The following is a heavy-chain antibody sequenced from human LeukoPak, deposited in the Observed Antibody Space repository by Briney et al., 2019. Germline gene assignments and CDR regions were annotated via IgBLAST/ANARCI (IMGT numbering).Heavy chain of an antibody. CDR2: IYTSGRT. CDR1: GGSISSYY. D-gene: IGHD6-6*01. Sequence: KPSETLSLTCTVSGGSISSYYRSGIRQPVGKGLEWIGRIYTSGRTNYNPSLKSRVTMSVDTSKNQFSLKLSSVTAADTAVYYCARIIAGRLDFWGQGTLVTVSS. V-gene: IGHV4-4*07. CDR3: ARIIAGRLDF. J-gene: IGHJ4*02.